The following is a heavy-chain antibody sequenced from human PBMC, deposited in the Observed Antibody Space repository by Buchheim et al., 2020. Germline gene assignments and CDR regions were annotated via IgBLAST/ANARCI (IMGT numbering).Heavy chain of an antibody. D-gene: IGHD6-13*01. Sequence: EVQLVESGGGLVQPGGSLRLSCAASGFTFSSYWMSWVRQAPGKGLEWVANIKQDGSEKYYVDSVKGRFTISRDNANNSLYLQMNSLRAEDTAVYYCARVASSSWYGVYYYYYMDVWGKGTT. CDR2: IKQDGSEK. V-gene: IGHV3-7*01. CDR3: ARVASSSWYGVYYYYYMDV. J-gene: IGHJ6*03. CDR1: GFTFSSYW.